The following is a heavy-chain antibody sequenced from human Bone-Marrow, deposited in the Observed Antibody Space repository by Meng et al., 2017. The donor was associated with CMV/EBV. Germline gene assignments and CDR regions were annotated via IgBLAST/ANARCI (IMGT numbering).Heavy chain of an antibody. D-gene: IGHD3-22*01. V-gene: IGHV2-70*20. CDR3: ARMGKDYEIDY. CDR1: GFSLSTSGMC. J-gene: IGHJ4*02. CDR2: IDWDDDK. Sequence: SGPTLVKPTQTLTLTCTFSGFSLSTSGMCVTWVRQPPGRALEWLAVIDWDDDKYYNTSLKTRLTISKDTSKNQVVLRMTNMDPVDTATYYCARMGKDYEIDYWGQGTLVTVSS.